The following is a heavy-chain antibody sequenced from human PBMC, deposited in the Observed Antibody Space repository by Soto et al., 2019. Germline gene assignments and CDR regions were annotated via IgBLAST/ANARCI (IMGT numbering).Heavy chain of an antibody. V-gene: IGHV1-3*01. Sequence: QIPLVQSGAEVKKPGASVKVSCKASGYTFTSYAMQWVRQAPGQRLEWMGWINAGNGNTKYSQKFQGRVTITRDTSASTAYMELSSLRSEDTAVYYCARVRKLATAGLYYYYYMDVWGKGTTVTVSS. J-gene: IGHJ6*03. CDR3: ARVRKLATAGLYYYYYMDV. D-gene: IGHD6-6*01. CDR2: INAGNGNT. CDR1: GYTFTSYA.